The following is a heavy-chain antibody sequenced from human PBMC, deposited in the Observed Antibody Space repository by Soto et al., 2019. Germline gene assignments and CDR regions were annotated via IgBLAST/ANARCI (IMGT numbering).Heavy chain of an antibody. Sequence: QVQLVESGGGLVQPGGSLRLSCAASGFTFSDSFMSWSRQTPGKGLEWLSYISGRDGNIYYADSLRGRFTISRDNAKNSVYLQMNSLRAQDTAVYYCAGDQGPNYMAVCGKGTTLTVS. V-gene: IGHV3-11*01. J-gene: IGHJ6*03. CDR2: ISGRDGNI. CDR3: AGDQGPNYMAV. CDR1: GFTFSDSF.